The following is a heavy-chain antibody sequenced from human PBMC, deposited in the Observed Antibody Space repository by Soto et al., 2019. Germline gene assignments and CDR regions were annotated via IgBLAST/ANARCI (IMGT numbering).Heavy chain of an antibody. D-gene: IGHD3-22*01. V-gene: IGHV3-11*06. CDR2: ISSSSYT. Sequence: PGGSLRLSCAASGFTFSDYYMSWIRQAPGKGLEWVSYISSSSYTNYADSVKGRFTISRDNAKNSLYLQMNSLRAEDTAVYYCASLNAFDSSGYWFQHWGQGTLVTVSS. CDR1: GFTFSDYY. J-gene: IGHJ1*01. CDR3: ASLNAFDSSGYWFQH.